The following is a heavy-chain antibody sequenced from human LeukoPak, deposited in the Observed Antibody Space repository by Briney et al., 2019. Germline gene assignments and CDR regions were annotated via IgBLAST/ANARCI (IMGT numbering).Heavy chain of an antibody. J-gene: IGHJ6*03. D-gene: IGHD6-6*01. CDR3: ARVDSRHRRHNMNV. Sequence: ASVKVSCKPSGYTFINYGISWVRQAPGQGLEWMGWINTSTSNTNYAQKFQGRVTMTTDTSTTIVYMDPRSLTSDDTAMYYCARVDSRHRRHNMNVWGKGTTVTVSS. V-gene: IGHV1-18*01. CDR2: INTSTSNT. CDR1: GYTFINYG.